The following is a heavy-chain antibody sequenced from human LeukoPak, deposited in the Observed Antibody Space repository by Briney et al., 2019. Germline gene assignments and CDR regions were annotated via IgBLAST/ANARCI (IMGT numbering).Heavy chain of an antibody. V-gene: IGHV3-30*18. Sequence: GGSLRLSCAASGFTFSSYGMHWVRQAPGKGLEWVVVISYDGSNKYYADSVKGRFTISRDNSKNTLYLQMNSLRAEDTAVYSCAKDLARLDYWGQGTLVTVSS. CDR2: ISYDGSNK. D-gene: IGHD6-6*01. J-gene: IGHJ4*02. CDR1: GFTFSSYG. CDR3: AKDLARLDY.